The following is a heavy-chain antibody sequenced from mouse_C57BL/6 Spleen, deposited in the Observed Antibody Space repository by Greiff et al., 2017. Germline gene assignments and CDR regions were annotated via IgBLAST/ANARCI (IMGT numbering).Heavy chain of an antibody. V-gene: IGHV1-61*01. CDR2: IYPSDSET. CDR1: GYTFTSYW. CDR3: ARRDEAWFAY. Sequence: VQLQQSGAELVRPGSSVKLSCKASGYTFTSYWMDWVKQRPGQGLEWIGNIYPSDSETHYNQKFKDKATLTVDKSSSTAYMQLSSLTSEDSAVYYCARRDEAWFAYWGQGTLVTVSA. J-gene: IGHJ3*01.